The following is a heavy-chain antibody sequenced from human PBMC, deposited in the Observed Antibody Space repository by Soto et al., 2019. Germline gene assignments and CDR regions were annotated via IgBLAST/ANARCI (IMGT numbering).Heavy chain of an antibody. CDR2: ISRDGSNT. V-gene: IGHV3-74*01. J-gene: IGHJ4*02. D-gene: IGHD3-16*01. CDR3: TTLGGEPPHRDY. Sequence: EVQLVESGGGLVQPGGSLRLSCAAPGMTFSNLRMHWVRQAPGKGLVWVSLISRDGSNTDYADSVKGRFTISRDNAKSTRYLQMNSLRVEDTAVYYCTTLGGEPPHRDYWGQGTLVTVSS. CDR1: GMTFSNLR.